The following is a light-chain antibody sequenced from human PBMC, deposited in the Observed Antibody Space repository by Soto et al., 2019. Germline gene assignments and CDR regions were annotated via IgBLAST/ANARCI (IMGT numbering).Light chain of an antibody. V-gene: IGKV3-20*01. CDR1: YDLGSS. J-gene: IGKJ1*01. Sequence: EIVMTQSPVTLSVSPGERATLSCRASYDLGSSLAWYQQKPGQAPRLLIYGASTRATGIPDRFSGSGSGTDFTLTISRLEPEDFAVYYCQQYGSSPRTFGQGTKVDIK. CDR2: GAS. CDR3: QQYGSSPRT.